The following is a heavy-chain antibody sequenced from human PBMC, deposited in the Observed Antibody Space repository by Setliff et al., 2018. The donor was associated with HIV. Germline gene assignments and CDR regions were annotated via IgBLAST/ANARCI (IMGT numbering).Heavy chain of an antibody. J-gene: IGHJ6*04. V-gene: IGHV1-8*01. D-gene: IGHD3-10*01. CDR2: MNPNTGVS. CDR1: GHTFTNVD. Sequence: ASVKVSCKASGHTFTNVDIHWLRRATGQGLEWMGWMNPNTGVSGYALKFQARVTMTRATSISTAYMELSSLTSEDTAVYYCARGKGVGGVVITGGLDVWGKVTTVTVSS. CDR3: ARGKGVGGVVITGGLDV.